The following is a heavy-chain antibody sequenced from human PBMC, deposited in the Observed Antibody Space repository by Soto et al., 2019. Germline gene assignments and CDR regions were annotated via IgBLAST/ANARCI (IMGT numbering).Heavy chain of an antibody. D-gene: IGHD2-8*01. CDR3: ARHNGLRHYWSFDL. CDR2: IYYSGST. J-gene: IGHJ2*01. CDR1: GGSISSYY. V-gene: IGHV4-59*08. Sequence: QVQLQESGPGLVKPSETLSLTCTVSGGSISSYYWSWIRQPPGKGLEWIGYIYYSGSTNYNPSLKSRVTISVDTSKNQFSLKLSSVTAADTAVYYCARHNGLRHYWSFDLWGRGTLVTVSS.